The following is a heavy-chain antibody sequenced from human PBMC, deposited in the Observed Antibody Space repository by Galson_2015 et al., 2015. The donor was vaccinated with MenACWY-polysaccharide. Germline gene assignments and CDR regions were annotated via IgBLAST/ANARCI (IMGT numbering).Heavy chain of an antibody. CDR1: GFIFNKFY. J-gene: IGHJ6*02. CDR3: AKDLHWYGMDV. D-gene: IGHD3/OR15-3a*01. CDR2: LSGPGDAT. V-gene: IGHV3-23*01. Sequence: SLRLSCAASGFIFNKFYMAWVRQAPGKGPEWVSALSGPGDATFYADSVRGRFTISRDNSQNTLYLHMSSLRVDDTAVYFCAKDLHWYGMDVWGHGTTVTVS.